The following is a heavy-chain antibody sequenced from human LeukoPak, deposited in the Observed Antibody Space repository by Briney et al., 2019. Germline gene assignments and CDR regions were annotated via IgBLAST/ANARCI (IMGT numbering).Heavy chain of an antibody. D-gene: IGHD3-22*01. CDR1: GYTFTSYG. CDR2: ISAYNGNT. Sequence: ASVKVSCKASGYTFTSYGISWVRQAPGQGLEWMGWISAYNGNTNYAQELQGRVTTTTDTSTSTAYMELRSLRSDDTAVYYCARIVTYYYDSSGYSLGYFDLWGRGTLVTVSS. CDR3: ARIVTYYYDSSGYSLGYFDL. V-gene: IGHV1-18*01. J-gene: IGHJ2*01.